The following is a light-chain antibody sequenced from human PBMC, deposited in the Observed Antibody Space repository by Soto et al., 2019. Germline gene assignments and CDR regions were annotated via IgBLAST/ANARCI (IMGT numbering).Light chain of an antibody. V-gene: IGKV3-20*01. CDR1: QSVSNNY. CDR3: QQYGSSGT. J-gene: IGKJ1*01. Sequence: EIVLAQSPGTLSLSPGERATLSCRASQSVSNNYLAWNQQKPGQAPRLLIYASSNRATGIPDRFSGSASGTDFTLTISRLEPEDFAVYYCQQYGSSGTFGQGTKVDIK. CDR2: ASS.